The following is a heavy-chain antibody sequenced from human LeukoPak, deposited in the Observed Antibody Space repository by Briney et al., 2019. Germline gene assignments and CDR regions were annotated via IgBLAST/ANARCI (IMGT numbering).Heavy chain of an antibody. J-gene: IGHJ4*02. CDR3: ARRSTGGYVFDY. Sequence: SETLSLTCTVSGGSISSSNYYWGWIRQPPGKGLEWIGSIYYSGSTFYNPSLKSRVTISVDKSKNQFSLKLSSVTAADTAVYYCARRSTGGYVFDYWGQGTLVTVSS. V-gene: IGHV4-39*07. CDR1: GGSISSSNYY. D-gene: IGHD3-16*01. CDR2: IYYSGST.